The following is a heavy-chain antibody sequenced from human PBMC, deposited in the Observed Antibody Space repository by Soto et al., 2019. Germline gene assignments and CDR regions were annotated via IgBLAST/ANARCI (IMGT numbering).Heavy chain of an antibody. J-gene: IGHJ5*02. Sequence: EVQLVESGGGLVKPGGSLRLSCAASGFTFSSYSMNWVRQAPGKGLEWVSSISSSSSYIYYADSVKGRFTISRDNAKNSMYLQINRLRAEDTEVYYCASGLRFLEWGGGCFDTWGQGTLVTVSS. CDR3: ASGLRFLEWGGGCFDT. CDR1: GFTFSSYS. V-gene: IGHV3-21*01. D-gene: IGHD3-3*01. CDR2: ISSSSSYI.